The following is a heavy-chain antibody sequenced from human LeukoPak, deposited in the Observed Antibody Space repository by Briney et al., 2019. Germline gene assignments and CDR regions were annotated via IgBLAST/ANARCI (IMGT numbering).Heavy chain of an antibody. J-gene: IGHJ4*02. V-gene: IGHV3-21*01. CDR3: ARDKNYYDSSGRRKVTDY. CDR1: GFTFSNYS. D-gene: IGHD3-22*01. CDR2: ISSSSSYI. Sequence: KTGGSLRLSCAASGFTFSNYSMNWVRQAPGKGLEWVSAISSSSSYIYYADSVKGRFTISRDNAKKSVYLQMNSLRAEDTAVYYCARDKNYYDSSGRRKVTDYWGQGTLVTVSS.